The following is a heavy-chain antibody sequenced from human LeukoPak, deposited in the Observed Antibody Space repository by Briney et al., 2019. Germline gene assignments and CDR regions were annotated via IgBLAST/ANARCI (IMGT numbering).Heavy chain of an antibody. CDR1: GYTFTSYD. D-gene: IGHD1-1*01. CDR3: ARAVDLLEAFDI. J-gene: IGHJ3*02. V-gene: IGHV1-8*01. Sequence: ASVKVSCKASGYTFTSYDINWARQATGQGLEWMGWMNPNSGNTGYAQKFQGRVTMTRNTSISTAYMELSSLRSEDTAVYYCARAVDLLEAFDIWGQGTMVTVSS. CDR2: MNPNSGNT.